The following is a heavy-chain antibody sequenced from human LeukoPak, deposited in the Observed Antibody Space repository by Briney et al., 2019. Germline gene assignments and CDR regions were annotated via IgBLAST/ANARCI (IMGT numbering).Heavy chain of an antibody. CDR3: AKSGQWLDRRVYYFDY. CDR2: ISGSGGST. J-gene: IGHJ4*02. CDR1: GFTFSSYA. D-gene: IGHD6-19*01. Sequence: GGSLRLSCAASGFTFSSYAMSWVREAPGKGLEWVSAISGSGGSTYYADSVKGRFTISRDNSKNTLYLQMNSLRAEDTAVYYCAKSGQWLDRRVYYFDYWGQGTLVTVSS. V-gene: IGHV3-23*01.